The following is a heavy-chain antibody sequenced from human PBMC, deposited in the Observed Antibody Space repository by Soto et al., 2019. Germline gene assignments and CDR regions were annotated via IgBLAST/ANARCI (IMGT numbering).Heavy chain of an antibody. CDR1: GFIFSRYA. J-gene: IGHJ4*02. CDR2: ISYDGSNK. Sequence: GGSLRLSCAASGFIFSRYAMHWVRQAPGEGLEWVAVISYDGSNKYYADSAKGRFTISRDNSNNTLYLQMNSLRPEDTAAYYCAKERTITAVTGIAFDYWGRGTLVTVSS. V-gene: IGHV3-30*04. CDR3: AKERTITAVTGIAFDY. D-gene: IGHD6-19*01.